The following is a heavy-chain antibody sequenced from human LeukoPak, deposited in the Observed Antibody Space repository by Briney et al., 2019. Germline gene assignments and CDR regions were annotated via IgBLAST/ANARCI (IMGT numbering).Heavy chain of an antibody. CDR1: GFTFSSYA. D-gene: IGHD3-22*01. CDR3: AKDGAEKPYYYDSSGY. J-gene: IGHJ4*02. V-gene: IGHV3-23*01. Sequence: PGGSLRLSCAASGFTFSSYAMSWVRQAPGKGLEWVSAISGSGGSTYYADSVKGRFTISRDNSKNTLYLQMNSLRAEDTAVYYCAKDGAEKPYYYDSSGYWGQGTLVTVSS. CDR2: ISGSGGST.